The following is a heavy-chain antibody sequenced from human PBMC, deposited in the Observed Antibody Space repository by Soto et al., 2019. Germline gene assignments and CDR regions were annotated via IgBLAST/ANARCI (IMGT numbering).Heavy chain of an antibody. V-gene: IGHV4-61*01. CDR2: IYSGGST. Sequence: SETLSLTCTVSGGFVNSDTHSWSWIRQTPGKRLEWIGFIYSGGSTKNPSLRSRVTMSVDTSKNQFSLKLRFVIVADTAVYHCARFVRSCSATTCSTRADVWGQGITVTVSS. CDR3: ARFVRSCSATTCSTRADV. CDR1: GGFVNSDTHS. J-gene: IGHJ6*02. D-gene: IGHD2-2*01.